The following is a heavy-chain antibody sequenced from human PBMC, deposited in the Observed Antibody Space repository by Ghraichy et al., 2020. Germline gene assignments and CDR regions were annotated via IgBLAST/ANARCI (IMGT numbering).Heavy chain of an antibody. CDR2: IYYSGST. V-gene: IGHV4-59*08. CDR1: GGSISTYH. CDR3: ARAQGDGYNYPSGRYGMDV. D-gene: IGHD5-24*01. J-gene: IGHJ6*02. Sequence: SETLSLTCTVSGGSISTYHWSWIRQPPGKGLEWIGYIYYSGSTNHNPSLKSRVTISVDTSKNQFSLNLNSVTAADTAVYYCARAQGDGYNYPSGRYGMDVWGQGTTVTVSS.